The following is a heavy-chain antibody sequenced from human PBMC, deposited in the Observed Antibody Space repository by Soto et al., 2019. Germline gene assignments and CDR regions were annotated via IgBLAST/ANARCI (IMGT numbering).Heavy chain of an antibody. CDR2: INPNGGT. Sequence: QVQLVQSGAEVKRPGASVKVSCKASGYTLTDNYMHWVREAPGQGLEWMGWINPNGGTNYAHKFQGRVTMTRDTSISTAYMERSRLRSDDTAVYYCARSLTTLTTLLDYWGQGTLVTVSS. CDR3: ARSLTTLTTLLDY. CDR1: GYTLTDNY. V-gene: IGHV1-2*07. J-gene: IGHJ4*02. D-gene: IGHD4-17*01.